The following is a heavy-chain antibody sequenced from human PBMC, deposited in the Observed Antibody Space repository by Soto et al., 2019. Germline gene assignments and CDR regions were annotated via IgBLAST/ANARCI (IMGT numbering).Heavy chain of an antibody. CDR3: ATYSSGYYYYGMDV. CDR2: MNPNSGNT. CDR1: GYTFTSYD. J-gene: IGHJ6*02. D-gene: IGHD6-19*01. Sequence: QVQLVQSGAEVKKPGASVKVSCKSSGYTFTSYDITWVRQATGQGLEWMGWMNPNSGNTGYAQNFQGRITMTRNTSINTAYMELSSLRSEDTAVYYCATYSSGYYYYGMDVWGQGTTVTVSS. V-gene: IGHV1-8*01.